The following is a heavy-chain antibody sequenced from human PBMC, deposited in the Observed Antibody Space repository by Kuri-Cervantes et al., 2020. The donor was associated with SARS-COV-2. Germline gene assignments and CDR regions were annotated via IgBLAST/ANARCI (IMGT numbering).Heavy chain of an antibody. V-gene: IGHV4-4*02. CDR3: ARSMEYSSSSAHFDH. Sequence: SETLSLTCAVSGGSISSSNWWSWVRQPPGKGLEWIGEIYHSGSTNYNPSLKSRVTISVDKSKNQFSLKLSSVTAADTAVYYCARSMEYSSSSAHFDHWGQGTLVTVSS. CDR2: IYHSGST. CDR1: GGSISSSNW. D-gene: IGHD6-6*01. J-gene: IGHJ4*02.